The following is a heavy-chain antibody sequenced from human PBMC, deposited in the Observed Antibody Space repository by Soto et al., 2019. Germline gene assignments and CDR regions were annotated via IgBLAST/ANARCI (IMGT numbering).Heavy chain of an antibody. CDR1: GFTFSTYG. V-gene: IGHV3-33*01. CDR2: IWSDGTNK. Sequence: QVQLVESGGGVVQPGRSLRLSCAASGFTFSTYGMHWVRQAPGKGLEWVALIWSDGTNKYYADSVKGRFTISRDNSKKTLYLQMNSQRAEDTAVYYCVRVFDTYYFDLWGQGNMVTVSS. D-gene: IGHD3-9*01. J-gene: IGHJ4*02. CDR3: VRVFDTYYFDL.